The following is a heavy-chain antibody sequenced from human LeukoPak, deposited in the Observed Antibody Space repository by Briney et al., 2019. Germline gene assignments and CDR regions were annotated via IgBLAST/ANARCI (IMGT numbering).Heavy chain of an antibody. CDR2: INHSGST. Sequence: PSETLSLTCAVYGGSFSGYYWSWIRQPPGKGLEWIGEINHSGSTNYNPSLKSRVTISVDTSKNQFSLKLSSVTAADTAVYYCASVYDSSGYYPFWGQGTLVTVSS. J-gene: IGHJ4*02. D-gene: IGHD3-22*01. V-gene: IGHV4-34*01. CDR1: GGSFSGYY. CDR3: ASVYDSSGYYPF.